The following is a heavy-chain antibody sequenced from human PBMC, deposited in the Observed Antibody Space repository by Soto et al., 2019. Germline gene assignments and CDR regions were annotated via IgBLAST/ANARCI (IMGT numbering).Heavy chain of an antibody. D-gene: IGHD3-16*02. J-gene: IGHJ5*02. CDR1: GFRFRDYW. CDR2: IKQDESDK. Sequence: GGSLRLSCAVSGFRFRDYWMSWVLQAPGKGLEWVANIKQDESDKYYVDSVKGRFTISRDNAKNALYLQMNSLRVEDTAVYYCAAYCYTMTCTHFHAYSWGQGTQVTVSS. CDR3: AAYCYTMTCTHFHAYS. V-gene: IGHV3-7*03.